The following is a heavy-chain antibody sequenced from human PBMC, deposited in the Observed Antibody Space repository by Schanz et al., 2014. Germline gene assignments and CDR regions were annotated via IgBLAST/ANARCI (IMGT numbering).Heavy chain of an antibody. CDR3: ARPSDSSWYMDV. D-gene: IGHD2-21*02. Sequence: EAQLLESGGGLVQPGGSLRLSCAASGFTFTTYAMTWVRQAPGKGLEWVSGMSGSGSTADYADSVKGRFTISRDNAKNSLYLQMNSLRAEDTAVYYCARPSDSSWYMDVWGKGTTVTVSS. CDR1: GFTFTTYA. J-gene: IGHJ6*03. CDR2: MSGSGSTA. V-gene: IGHV3-23*01.